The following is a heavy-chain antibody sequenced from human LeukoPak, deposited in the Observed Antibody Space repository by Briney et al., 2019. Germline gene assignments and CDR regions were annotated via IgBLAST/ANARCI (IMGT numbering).Heavy chain of an antibody. CDR3: ARDKAGSTSCRGCYYYYNMDV. V-gene: IGHV3-48*04. J-gene: IGHJ6*03. CDR2: ISSSGSTI. Sequence: GGSLRLSCAASGFTFSDQSMNWVRQAPGKGLEWVSYISSSGSTIYYADSVKGRFTISRDNAKNSLYLQMNSLRAEDTAVYYCARDKAGSTSCRGCYYYYNMDVWGKGTTVTVSS. CDR1: GFTFSDQS. D-gene: IGHD2-2*01.